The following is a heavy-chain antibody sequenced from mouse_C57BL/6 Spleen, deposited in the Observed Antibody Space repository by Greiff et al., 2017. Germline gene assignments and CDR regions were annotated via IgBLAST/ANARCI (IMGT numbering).Heavy chain of an antibody. Sequence: VQLQQSGAELVKPGASVKISCKASGYAFSSYWMNWVKQRPGKGLEWIGQIYPGDGATNYNGKFKGKDTLTADKSSSTAYMQLSSLTSEDSAVYFCARRGSSYWYFDVWGTGTTVTVSS. V-gene: IGHV1-80*01. CDR2: IYPGDGAT. J-gene: IGHJ1*03. CDR3: ARRGSSYWYFDV. D-gene: IGHD1-1*01. CDR1: GYAFSSYW.